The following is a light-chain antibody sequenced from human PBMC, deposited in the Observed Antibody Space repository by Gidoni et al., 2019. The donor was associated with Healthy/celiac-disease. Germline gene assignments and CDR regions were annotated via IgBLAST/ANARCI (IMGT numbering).Light chain of an antibody. Sequence: ETVRTQSPVTLSVSSGERAALSCRASETIDYKLAWYQQKPGQAPRLLIYGASIRATGVPDRFRGSGSGTEFTLTISSLQSEDFAFYYCQQYSNWPPFTFGGGTKVEMK. V-gene: IGKV3-15*01. J-gene: IGKJ4*01. CDR1: ETIDYK. CDR2: GAS. CDR3: QQYSNWPPFT.